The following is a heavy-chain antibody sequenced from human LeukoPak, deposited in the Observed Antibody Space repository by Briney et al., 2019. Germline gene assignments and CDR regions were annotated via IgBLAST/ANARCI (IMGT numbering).Heavy chain of an antibody. V-gene: IGHV1-2*02. J-gene: IGHJ5*02. CDR1: GYTFTRYY. CDR2: INPNSGGT. Sequence: GASVRVSCTASGYTFTRYYMHSVRQAPGQRLEWMGWINPNSGGTNYAQKCQGRVTMTRETSISTAYMELSRLRSDDTAVYYCARDGGYSSSWYGFDPWGQGTLVTVSS. D-gene: IGHD6-13*01. CDR3: ARDGGYSSSWYGFDP.